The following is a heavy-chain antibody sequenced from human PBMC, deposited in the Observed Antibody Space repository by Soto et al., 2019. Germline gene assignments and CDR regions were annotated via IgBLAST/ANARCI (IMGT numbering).Heavy chain of an antibody. D-gene: IGHD6-19*01. CDR2: INHSGST. V-gene: IGHV4-34*01. Sequence: QVQLQQWGAGLLKPSETLSLTCAVYGGSFSGYYWSWIRQPPGKGLEWIGEINHSGSTNSNPSLKSRVTISVDTSKNQFSLKLSSVTAADTAVYYCAREGSSGCDYWGQGTLVTVSS. J-gene: IGHJ4*02. CDR3: AREGSSGCDY. CDR1: GGSFSGYY.